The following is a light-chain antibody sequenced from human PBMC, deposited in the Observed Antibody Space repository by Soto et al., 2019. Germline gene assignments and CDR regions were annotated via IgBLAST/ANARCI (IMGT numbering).Light chain of an antibody. CDR1: SSNIGRNA. V-gene: IGLV1-44*01. J-gene: IGLJ3*02. CDR2: SDN. CDR3: AAWDDSLNGPNWM. Sequence: QSVLTQPPSASGTPGQRVTISCSGSSSNIGRNAVNWYQQLPGTAPKLLIYSDNERPSWVPDRFSGSKSGTSASLAISGLQSEDEADYYCAAWDDSLNGPNWMFGGGTKVTVL.